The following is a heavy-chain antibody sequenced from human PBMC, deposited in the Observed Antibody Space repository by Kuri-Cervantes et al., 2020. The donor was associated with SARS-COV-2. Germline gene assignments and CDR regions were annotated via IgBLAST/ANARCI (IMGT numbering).Heavy chain of an antibody. CDR1: GFTFSSYA. CDR2: ISYDGSNK. J-gene: IGHJ4*02. CDR3: ARTLGEDIVVVPAATFDY. Sequence: GGSLRLSCAASGFTFSSYAMHWVRQAPGKGLEWVAVISYDGSNKYYADSVKGRFTISRDNSKNTLYLQMNSLRAEDTDVYYCARTLGEDIVVVPAATFDYWGQGTLVTVSS. V-gene: IGHV3-30-3*01. D-gene: IGHD2-2*01.